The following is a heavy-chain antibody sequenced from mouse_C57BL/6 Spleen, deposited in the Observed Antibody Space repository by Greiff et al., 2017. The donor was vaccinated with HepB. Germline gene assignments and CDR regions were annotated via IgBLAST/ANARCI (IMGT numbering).Heavy chain of an antibody. CDR3: ARTLLCDDYDGGVAY. Sequence: VQLQQSGAELVKPGASVKISCKASGYAFSSYWMNWVKQRPGKGLEWIGQIYPGDGDTNYNGKFKGKATLTADKSPSTAYMQLSSLTSEDSAVYFGARTLLCDDYDGGVAYGGQGTLVTVSA. D-gene: IGHD2-4*01. J-gene: IGHJ3*01. CDR1: GYAFSSYW. CDR2: IYPGDGDT. V-gene: IGHV1-80*01.